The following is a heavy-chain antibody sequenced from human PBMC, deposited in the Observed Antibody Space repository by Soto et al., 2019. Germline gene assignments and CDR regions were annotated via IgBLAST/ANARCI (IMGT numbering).Heavy chain of an antibody. Sequence: QITLKESGPTLVKPTQTLTLTGTFSGVSLSTRGVGVGWIRQPPGKALEWLALIYWDDDKRYSPPLKSRLTLIMFTSKRQTVLTVTPIDPVDTAIYYCAHGRFGACWFYFFVYWGQGILVTVSS. CDR3: AHGRFGACWFYFFVY. CDR2: IYWDDDK. J-gene: IGHJ4*02. CDR1: GVSLSTRGVG. V-gene: IGHV2-5*02. D-gene: IGHD3-3*01.